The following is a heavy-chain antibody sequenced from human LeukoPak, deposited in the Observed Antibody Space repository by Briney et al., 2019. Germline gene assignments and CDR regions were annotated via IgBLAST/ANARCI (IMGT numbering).Heavy chain of an antibody. Sequence: SETLSLTCAVSGGSISSGGYSWSWIRQPPGKGLEWIGYIYHSGSTYYNPSLKSRVTISVDRSKNQFSLKLSSVTAADMAVYYCARVVAVTEAFDIWGQGTMVTVSS. CDR2: IYHSGST. CDR3: ARVVAVTEAFDI. V-gene: IGHV4-30-2*01. CDR1: GGSISSGGYS. J-gene: IGHJ3*02. D-gene: IGHD2-15*01.